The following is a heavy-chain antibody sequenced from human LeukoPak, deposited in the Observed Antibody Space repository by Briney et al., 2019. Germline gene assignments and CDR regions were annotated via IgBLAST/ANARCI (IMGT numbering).Heavy chain of an antibody. CDR2: ISGSGGST. V-gene: IGHV3-23*01. CDR1: GFTFSSYA. J-gene: IGHJ6*03. Sequence: GGSLRLSCAASGFTFSSYAMSWVRQAPGKGLEWVSAISGSGGSTYYADSVKGRFTISRDNSKNTLYLQMNSLTAEETAVYYCAKSLDLGYYYYYMYVWGKGTTVTVSS. D-gene: IGHD2-2*03. CDR3: AKSLDLGYYYYYMYV.